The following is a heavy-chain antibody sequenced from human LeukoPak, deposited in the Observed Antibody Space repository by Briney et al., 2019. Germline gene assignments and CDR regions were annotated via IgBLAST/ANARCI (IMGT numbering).Heavy chain of an antibody. CDR1: GGSISSNSYY. CDR3: ARDWGVSARPGYMDV. Sequence: SGTLSLTCAVSGGSISSNSYYWSWIRQPAGKGLEWIGRIYTSGSTNYNPSLKSRVTISVDTSKNQFSLKLSSVTAADTAVYYCARDWGVSARPGYMDVWGKGTTVAVSS. CDR2: IYTSGST. V-gene: IGHV4-61*02. D-gene: IGHD6-6*01. J-gene: IGHJ6*03.